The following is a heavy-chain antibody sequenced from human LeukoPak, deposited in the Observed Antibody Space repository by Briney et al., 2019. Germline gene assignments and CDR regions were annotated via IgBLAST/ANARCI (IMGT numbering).Heavy chain of an antibody. D-gene: IGHD6-13*01. CDR3: ARARGVGSWYYFDY. CDR2: VYSDGRT. V-gene: IGHV3-53*01. CDR1: GFSVSNNH. J-gene: IGHJ4*02. Sequence: GGSLRLSCAASGFSVSNNHMSWVRQAPGKGLEWVSVVYSDGRTYYADSVQGRFTISRDNSRDTLFLQMHSLRAEDTALYYCARARGVGSWYYFDYWGQGTLVTVSS.